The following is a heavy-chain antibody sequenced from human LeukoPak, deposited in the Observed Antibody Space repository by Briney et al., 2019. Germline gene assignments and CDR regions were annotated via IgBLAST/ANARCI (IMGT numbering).Heavy chain of an antibody. J-gene: IGHJ5*02. D-gene: IGHD1-26*01. CDR2: IYSGGST. CDR1: GFVVNYNY. Sequence: PGGSLSLSCAASGFVVNYNYMSWLRQAPGKLLEWGTVIYSGGSTYYADSVKGRFTISRDNSKNTVYLQMNSLRAEDTAVYYCARVKVGITYWFDPWGQGTLVTASS. V-gene: IGHV3-66*01. CDR3: ARVKVGITYWFDP.